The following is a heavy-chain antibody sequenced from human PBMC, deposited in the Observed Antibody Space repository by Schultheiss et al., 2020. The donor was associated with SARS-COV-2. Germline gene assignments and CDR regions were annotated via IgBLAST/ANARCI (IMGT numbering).Heavy chain of an antibody. CDR1: GGFFSGYY. D-gene: IGHD5-18*01. CDR2: INHSGST. J-gene: IGHJ6*02. V-gene: IGHV4-34*01. Sequence: SETLSLTCAVSGGFFSGYYWNWLRQPPGKGLEWIGEINHSGSTNYNPSLKSRVTISVDTSKNQFSLKLSSVTAADTAVYYCARVGYSYGLDYYYYGMDVWGQGTTVTVSS. CDR3: ARVGYSYGLDYYYYGMDV.